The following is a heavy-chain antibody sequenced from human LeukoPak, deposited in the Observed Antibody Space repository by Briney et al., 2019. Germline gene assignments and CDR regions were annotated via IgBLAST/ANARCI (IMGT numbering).Heavy chain of an antibody. D-gene: IGHD3-10*01. V-gene: IGHV3-74*01. Sequence: GGSLRLSCAASGFTFSSYWMHWVRQAPGKGLVWVSRINSDGSSTSYADSVKGRFTISRDNAKNSLYLQMNSLRAEDTALYYCAKASYYYGSGSYVFFDYWGQGTLVTVSS. CDR1: GFTFSSYW. CDR3: AKASYYYGSGSYVFFDY. CDR2: INSDGSST. J-gene: IGHJ4*02.